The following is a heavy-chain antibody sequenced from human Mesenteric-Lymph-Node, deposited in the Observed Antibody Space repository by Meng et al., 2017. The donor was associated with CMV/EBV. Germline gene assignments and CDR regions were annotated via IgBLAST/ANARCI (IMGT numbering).Heavy chain of an antibody. D-gene: IGHD3-3*01. V-gene: IGHV4-39*07. CDR2: IYYSGST. J-gene: IGHJ4*02. Sequence: GSLRLSCTVSGGSISSSSYYWGWIRQPPGKGLEWIGSIYYSGSTYYNPSLKSRVTISVDTSKNQFSLKLSSVTAADTAVYYCARVRSDYDFWSGYYSVLWYFDYWGQGTLVTVSS. CDR1: GGSISSSSYY. CDR3: ARVRSDYDFWSGYYSVLWYFDY.